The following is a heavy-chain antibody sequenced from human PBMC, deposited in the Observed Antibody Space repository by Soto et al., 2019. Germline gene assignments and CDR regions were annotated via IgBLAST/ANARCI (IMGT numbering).Heavy chain of an antibody. V-gene: IGHV3-21*01. Sequence: GGSLRLSCAASGFTFSSYSMNWVRQAPGKGLEWVSSISSSSSYIYYADSVKGRFTISRDNAKNSLYLQMNSLRAEDTAVYYCARDAYSYGTSTFGYWGQGTLVTVSS. CDR3: ARDAYSYGTSTFGY. D-gene: IGHD5-18*01. CDR1: GFTFSSYS. CDR2: ISSSSSYI. J-gene: IGHJ4*02.